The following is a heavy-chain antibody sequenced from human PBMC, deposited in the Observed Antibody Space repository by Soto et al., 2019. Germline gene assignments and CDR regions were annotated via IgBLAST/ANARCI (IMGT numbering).Heavy chain of an antibody. V-gene: IGHV5-10-1*01. D-gene: IGHD3-10*01. CDR3: ARHAPYYGSGNGYGMDV. CDR1: GYSFTSYW. CDR2: IYPGDSYT. Sequence: GESLKISCKGSGYSFTSYWIGWVRQMPGKGLEWMGSIYPGDSYTKYSPSFQGHVTISADKSISTTYLQWSSLKASDTAIYYCARHAPYYGSGNGYGMDVWRQGTTVSVSS. J-gene: IGHJ6*02.